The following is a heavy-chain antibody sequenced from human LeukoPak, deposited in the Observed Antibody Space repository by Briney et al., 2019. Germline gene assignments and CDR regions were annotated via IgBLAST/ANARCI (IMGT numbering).Heavy chain of an antibody. Sequence: SVKVSCKASGGTFSSYAISWVRQAPGQGLELMGGIIPIFGTANYAQKFQGRVTITADESTSTAYMELSSLRSEDTAVYYCARGVDIVVVPAATNWFDPWGQGTLVTVSS. CDR3: ARGVDIVVVPAATNWFDP. D-gene: IGHD2-2*03. CDR1: GGTFSSYA. V-gene: IGHV1-69*01. CDR2: IIPIFGTA. J-gene: IGHJ5*02.